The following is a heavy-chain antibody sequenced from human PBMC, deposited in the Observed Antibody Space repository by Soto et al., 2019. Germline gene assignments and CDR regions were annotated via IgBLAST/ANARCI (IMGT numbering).Heavy chain of an antibody. V-gene: IGHV5-51*01. CDR1: GYSFTSYW. D-gene: IGHD2-2*01. J-gene: IGHJ6*02. CDR3: ARLSDIVVVPAAIHYYYYGMDV. Sequence: GESLKISCKGSGYSFTSYWIGWVRQMPGKGLEWMGIIHPGDSDTRYSPSFQGQVTISADKSISTAYLQWSSLKASDTAMYYCARLSDIVVVPAAIHYYYYGMDVWGQGTTVTVSS. CDR2: IHPGDSDT.